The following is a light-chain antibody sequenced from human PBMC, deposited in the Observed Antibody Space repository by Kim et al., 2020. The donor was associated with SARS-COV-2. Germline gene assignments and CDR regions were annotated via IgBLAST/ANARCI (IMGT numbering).Light chain of an antibody. J-gene: IGLJ3*02. V-gene: IGLV9-49*01. CDR3: GADHGSGSNFVKV. CDR1: SCYSNYK. CDR2: VGTGGIVG. Sequence: TCTLSSCYSNYKVDWYQQRPGKGPRFVMRVGTGGIVGSKGDGIPDRFSVLGSGLNRYLTIKNIQEEDESDYHCGADHGSGSNFVKVFGGGTKLTVL.